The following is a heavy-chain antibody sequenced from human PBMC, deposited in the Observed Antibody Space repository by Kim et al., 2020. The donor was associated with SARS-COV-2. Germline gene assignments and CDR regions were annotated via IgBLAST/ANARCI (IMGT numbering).Heavy chain of an antibody. CDR2: T. J-gene: IGHJ6*02. Sequence: TSYAQKFQGRVTMTRDTSTSTVYMELGSLRSEDTAVYYCARSRFFYGMDVWGQGTTVTVSS. D-gene: IGHD3-3*01. CDR3: ARSRFFYGMDV. V-gene: IGHV1-46*01.